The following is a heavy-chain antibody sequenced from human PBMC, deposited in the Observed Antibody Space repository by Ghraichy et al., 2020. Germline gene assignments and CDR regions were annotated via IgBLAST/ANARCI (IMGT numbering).Heavy chain of an antibody. V-gene: IGHV3-23*01. CDR2: ISDSGDTT. J-gene: IGHJ4*02. CDR1: GFTFSKYG. D-gene: IGHD6-6*01. CDR3: AKGYSGYSSASDY. Sequence: GGSLRLSCTVSGFTFSKYGMNWVRQAPGKGLEWVSGISDSGDTTYYADSVKGRFTTSRDNSKNTLYVQMSSLRAEDTAVYYCAKGYSGYSSASDYWGQGVLVNV.